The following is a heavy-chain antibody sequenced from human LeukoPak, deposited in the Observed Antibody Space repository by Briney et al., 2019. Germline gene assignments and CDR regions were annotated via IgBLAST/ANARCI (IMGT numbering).Heavy chain of an antibody. CDR3: ARQSVGASSHFDY. CDR2: IYPGASDT. J-gene: IGHJ4*02. Sequence: GESLRISCEGSGYNFGNYWIAWVRQMPGKGLGFMGIIYPGASDTRYSPSFQGQVTISADKSTSTAYLQWSSLKASDTAMYYCARQSVGASSHFDYWGQGTLVTVSS. D-gene: IGHD1-26*01. V-gene: IGHV5-51*01. CDR1: GYNFGNYW.